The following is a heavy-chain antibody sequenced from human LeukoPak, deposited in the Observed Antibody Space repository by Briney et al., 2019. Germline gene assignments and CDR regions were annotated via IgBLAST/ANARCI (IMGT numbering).Heavy chain of an antibody. J-gene: IGHJ4*02. CDR2: MYESGST. CDR3: ARTAGAFHPLDY. Sequence: SETLSLTCTVSGGSISSYYWSWIRQPPGKGLEWIGYMYESGSTNYNPSLKSRVTISIDTSKNQFSLKLSSVTAADTAVYYCARTAGAFHPLDYWGQGTLVTVSS. CDR1: GGSISSYY. V-gene: IGHV4-59*01. D-gene: IGHD6-13*01.